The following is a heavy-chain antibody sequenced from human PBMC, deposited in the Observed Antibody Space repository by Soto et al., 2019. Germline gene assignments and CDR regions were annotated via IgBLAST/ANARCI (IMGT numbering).Heavy chain of an antibody. V-gene: IGHV3-74*01. D-gene: IGHD3-16*01. CDR3: ASPPEGGSGFDY. J-gene: IGHJ4*02. Sequence: PGGPRSPSFPASEFTFSSHWMHWVRQAPGKGLVWVSRINSDGSSTSYADSVKGRFTISRDNAKNTLYLQMNSLRAEDTAVYYCASPPEGGSGFDYWGQGALVTVSS. CDR2: INSDGSST. CDR1: EFTFSSHW.